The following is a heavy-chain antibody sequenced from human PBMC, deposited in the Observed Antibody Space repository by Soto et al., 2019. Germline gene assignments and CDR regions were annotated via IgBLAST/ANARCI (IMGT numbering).Heavy chain of an antibody. J-gene: IGHJ6*02. Sequence: SEALCITCTFSVDSIGIGNKYWSWIRQAPGKGLEWIGYIFSSGTTYYNPSLKSRLTMSLDTSQNQFSLKLNSVTAADTAVYFCARVPSPFDFYYAMDVWGQGTTVTVSS. V-gene: IGHV4-30-4*02. CDR3: ARVPSPFDFYYAMDV. CDR1: VDSIGIGNKY. D-gene: IGHD3-16*01. CDR2: IFSSGTT.